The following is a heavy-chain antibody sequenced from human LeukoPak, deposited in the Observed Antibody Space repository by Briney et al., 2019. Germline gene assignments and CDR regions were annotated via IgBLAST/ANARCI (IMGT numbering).Heavy chain of an antibody. Sequence: ASVKVSCKASGYTFTNYYMHWVRQAPGQGLEWMGIINPSGGGTSSLQKFQGRVTMTRDTSTSTVYMELSSLRSEDTAVYYCARDSLRDRGPFDMWGQGTMVTLSA. J-gene: IGHJ3*02. CDR2: INPSGGGT. D-gene: IGHD1-14*01. CDR1: GYTFTNYY. CDR3: ARDSLRDRGPFDM. V-gene: IGHV1-46*01.